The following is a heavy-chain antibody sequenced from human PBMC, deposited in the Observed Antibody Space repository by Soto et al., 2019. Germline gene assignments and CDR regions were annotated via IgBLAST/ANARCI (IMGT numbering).Heavy chain of an antibody. CDR3: ARGWRFDP. V-gene: IGHV4-34*01. CDR2: INHSGTT. D-gene: IGHD1-1*01. Sequence: PEETLSLTCGVYGGSFSGYQWNWIRQSPGQGLEWIGEINHSGTTKYNPSLESRINLSVDTSKKQFSLKMFSVTAADTAIYYCARGWRFDPWGQGTQVTVSS. J-gene: IGHJ5*02. CDR1: GGSFSGYQ.